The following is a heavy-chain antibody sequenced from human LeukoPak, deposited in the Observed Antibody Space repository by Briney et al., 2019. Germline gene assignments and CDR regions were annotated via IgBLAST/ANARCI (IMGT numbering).Heavy chain of an antibody. J-gene: IGHJ4*02. CDR2: INPNSGGT. D-gene: IGHD5-18*01. Sequence: ASVKVSCKVSGYTVTELSMHWVRQSPGQGLEWMGWINPNSGGTNYTQKFQGRVTMTRDTSISTAYMELSRLRSDDTAVYYCVRDPGSGYSFLYYFDYWGQGTLVTVSS. CDR1: GYTVTELS. V-gene: IGHV1-2*02. CDR3: VRDPGSGYSFLYYFDY.